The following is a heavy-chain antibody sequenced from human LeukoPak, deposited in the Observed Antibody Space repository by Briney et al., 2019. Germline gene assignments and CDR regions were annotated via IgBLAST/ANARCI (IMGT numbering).Heavy chain of an antibody. Sequence: GGSLTLSCAVSGFTFSNAWMSWVRQAPGKGLEWVGRIKSKTDGGTTDYAAPVKGRFTITRDHSDNTLDLQMNSLKTEDTAVNYCPSIKTWGQGTLVTVSS. V-gene: IGHV3-15*01. CDR3: PSIKT. D-gene: IGHD3-10*01. CDR2: IKSKTDGGTT. CDR1: GFTFSNAW. J-gene: IGHJ4*02.